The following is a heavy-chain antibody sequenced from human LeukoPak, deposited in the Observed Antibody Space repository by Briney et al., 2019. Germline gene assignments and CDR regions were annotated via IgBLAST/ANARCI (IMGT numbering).Heavy chain of an antibody. Sequence: NPSETLSLTCTVSGGSISSYYWSWIRQPPGKGLEWIGYVSDSGSTNYNPSLNSRVTISLDTSKNQFSLKLSSVTAADTAVYYCARLARIQLWFQQYRAPAGTIDYWGQGTLVTVSS. D-gene: IGHD5-18*01. J-gene: IGHJ4*02. V-gene: IGHV4-59*12. CDR1: GGSISSYY. CDR2: VSDSGST. CDR3: ARLARIQLWFQQYRAPAGTIDY.